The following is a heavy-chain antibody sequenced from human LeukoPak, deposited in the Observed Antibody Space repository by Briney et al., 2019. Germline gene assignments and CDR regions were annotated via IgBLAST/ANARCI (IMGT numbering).Heavy chain of an antibody. J-gene: IGHJ4*02. CDR3: ARASSPDILPDY. CDR2: INPSGGST. Sequence: ASVKVSCKASGYTFTSYYMHWVRQAPGQGLEWMGIINPSGGSTSYAQKFQGRVTMTRDTSTSTAYMELSSLRSEDTAVYYCARASSPDILPDYWGQGTLVTVSS. D-gene: IGHD1-14*01. CDR1: GYTFTSYY. V-gene: IGHV1-46*01.